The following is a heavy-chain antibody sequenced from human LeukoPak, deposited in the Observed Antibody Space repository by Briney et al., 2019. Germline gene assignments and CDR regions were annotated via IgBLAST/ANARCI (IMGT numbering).Heavy chain of an antibody. D-gene: IGHD6-13*01. Sequence: SETLSLTCAVYGGSFSGYYWSWIRAPPGRGLEWIGEINHSGSTNYNPSLKSRVTISVDTSKNQFSLKLSSVTAADTAVYYCARGPHGYSSSWYRPAYNWFDPWGQGTLVTVSS. CDR3: ARGPHGYSSSWYRPAYNWFDP. J-gene: IGHJ5*02. CDR1: GGSFSGYY. V-gene: IGHV4-34*01. CDR2: INHSGST.